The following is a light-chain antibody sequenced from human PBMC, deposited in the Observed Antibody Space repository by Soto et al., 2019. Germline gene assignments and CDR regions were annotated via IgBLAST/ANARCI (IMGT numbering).Light chain of an antibody. CDR1: QSLLLSNGYNY. Sequence: IVIPHSPLSLPATPGEPPSISSRPSQSLLLSNGYNYLDWYLQKPGHSPQLLLYLGSNRASGVPDRFSGSGSGTDFTLKISRVEAEDVGVYYCMQPLQSWTFGQGTKVEIK. CDR2: LGS. CDR3: MQPLQSWT. V-gene: IGKV2-28*01. J-gene: IGKJ1*01.